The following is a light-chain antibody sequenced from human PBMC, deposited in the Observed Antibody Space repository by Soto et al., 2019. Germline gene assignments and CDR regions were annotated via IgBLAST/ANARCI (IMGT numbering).Light chain of an antibody. CDR1: QSISSW. V-gene: IGKV1-5*03. CDR2: RAS. CDR3: QQYQTYWT. Sequence: DIQMTQSPSTLSASVGDRVTLTCRASQSISSWLAWYQQKPGKAPKLLIYRASILESGVPSRFSGSGFGTEFTLTISNLQPDDFATYHCQQYQTYWTFGQGSKV. J-gene: IGKJ1*01.